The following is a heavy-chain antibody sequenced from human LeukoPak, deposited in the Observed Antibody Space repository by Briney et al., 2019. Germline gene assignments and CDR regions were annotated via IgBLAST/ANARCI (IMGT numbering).Heavy chain of an antibody. CDR1: GFTFRSHA. D-gene: IGHD3-22*01. CDR3: ASFPPSYDSSGYVDY. Sequence: AGGSLRLSCVGSGFTFRSHAMSWVRQAPEKGLEFVSGIYENGGTTYYADSVKGRFSISRDNSKNTLYLQMDSLRGEDTAVYYCASFPPSYDSSGYVDYWGQGTLVTVSS. J-gene: IGHJ4*02. V-gene: IGHV3-23*01. CDR2: IYENGGTT.